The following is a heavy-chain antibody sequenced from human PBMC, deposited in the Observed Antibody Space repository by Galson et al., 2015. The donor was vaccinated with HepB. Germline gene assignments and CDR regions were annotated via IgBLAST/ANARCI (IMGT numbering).Heavy chain of an antibody. CDR1: GYTFTSYY. J-gene: IGHJ4*02. Sequence: SVKVSCKASGYTFTSYYMHWVRQAPGQGLEWMGIINPNSGGTNYAQKFQGRVTMTRDTSISTAYMELSRLRSDDTAVYYCASLPAAMPGVVPYWGQGTLVTVSS. V-gene: IGHV1-2*02. CDR2: INPNSGGT. CDR3: ASLPAAMPGVVPY. D-gene: IGHD2-2*01.